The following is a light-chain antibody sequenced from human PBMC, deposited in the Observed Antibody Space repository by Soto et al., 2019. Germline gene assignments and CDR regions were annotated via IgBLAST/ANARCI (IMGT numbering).Light chain of an antibody. V-gene: IGLV7-46*01. CDR2: DTS. CDR1: TGAVTSGHY. Sequence: QTVVTQEPSLTVSPGGTVTLTCGSSTGAVTSGHYPYWFQQKPGQAPRTLIYDTSNKHSWTPARFSGSLLGGKAALTLSGAQPEDEAEYYRLLSYSGAQVFGGGPSSPS. J-gene: IGLJ2*01. CDR3: LLSYSGAQV.